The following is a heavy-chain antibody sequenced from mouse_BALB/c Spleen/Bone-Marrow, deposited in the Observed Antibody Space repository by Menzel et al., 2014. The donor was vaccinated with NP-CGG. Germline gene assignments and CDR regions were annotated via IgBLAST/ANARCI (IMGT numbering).Heavy chain of an antibody. CDR3: ARYYGSSYDY. J-gene: IGHJ2*01. CDR1: GFTFSSYA. CDR2: ISSGGNYT. V-gene: IGHV5-9-3*01. D-gene: IGHD1-1*01. Sequence: EVKLVESGGGLVKPGGSLKLSCAASGFTFSSYAMSWVRQTPEKRLEWVATISSGGNYTYYPDSVKVRFTISRDNAKNALFLQMSSLMSEGTAMYYCARYYGSSYDYWGQGTTLTVSS.